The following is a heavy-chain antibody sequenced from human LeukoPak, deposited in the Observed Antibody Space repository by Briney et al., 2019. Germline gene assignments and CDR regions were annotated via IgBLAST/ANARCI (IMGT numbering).Heavy chain of an antibody. CDR1: GYTFTSYG. V-gene: IGHV1-18*04. Sequence: APVKVSCKASGYTFTSYGISWVRQAPGQGLEWMGWISAYNGNTNYAQKLQGRVTMTTDTSTSTAYMELRSLRSDDTAVYYCARDPQQLVGATGGGFNFWGQGTQVTVSS. CDR3: ARDPQQLVGATGGGFNF. CDR2: ISAYNGNT. D-gene: IGHD1-26*01. J-gene: IGHJ4*02.